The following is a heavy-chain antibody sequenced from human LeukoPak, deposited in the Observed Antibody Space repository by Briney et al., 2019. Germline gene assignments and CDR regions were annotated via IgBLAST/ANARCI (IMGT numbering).Heavy chain of an antibody. D-gene: IGHD3-10*01. CDR1: GVSISSGGYY. CDR2: IYYSGST. V-gene: IGHV4-31*03. Sequence: SETLSLTCTVSGVSISSGGYYWRWIRQHPGKGLEWIGYIYYSGSTYYNPSLKSRVTISVDTSKNQFSLKLSSVTAADTAVYYCARGTTMVRGVSHFDYWGQGTLVTVSS. CDR3: ARGTTMVRGVSHFDY. J-gene: IGHJ4*02.